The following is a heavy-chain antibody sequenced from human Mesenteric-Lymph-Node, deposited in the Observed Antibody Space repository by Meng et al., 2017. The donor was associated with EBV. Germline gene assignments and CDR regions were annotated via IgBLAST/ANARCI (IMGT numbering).Heavy chain of an antibody. D-gene: IGHD2-15*01. CDR2: ISVYTGDT. V-gene: IGHV1-18*01. J-gene: IGHJ4*02. Sequence: QVHQGQSGAERKWPGASIRYSVKPSCDTLTTNALGWLRQAPGQELAWMGWISVYTGDTNYAQKFQCRVTMTTATSTSTAYMELRSLRSDDTAVYYCARDNVVVAAATRVFDYWGQGTLVTVSS. CDR1: CDTLTTNA. CDR3: ARDNVVVAAATRVFDY.